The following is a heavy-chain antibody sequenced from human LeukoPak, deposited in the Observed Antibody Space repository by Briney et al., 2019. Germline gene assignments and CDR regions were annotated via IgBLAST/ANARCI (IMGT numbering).Heavy chain of an antibody. CDR2: IYTSGST. Sequence: SETLSLTCTVSGDSISSGIHYWSWIRQPAGKGLEWIGRIYTSGSTNYNPSLKSRVTISIDTSKNQFSLKLSSVTAADTAVYYCARRLPPPWCFDLWGRGTLVTVSS. CDR3: ARRLPPPWCFDL. V-gene: IGHV4-61*02. CDR1: GDSISSGIHY. J-gene: IGHJ2*01.